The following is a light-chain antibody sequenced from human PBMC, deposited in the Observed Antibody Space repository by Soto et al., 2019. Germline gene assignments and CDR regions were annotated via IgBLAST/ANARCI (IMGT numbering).Light chain of an antibody. CDR1: QSVSSGY. V-gene: IGKV3-20*01. CDR3: HQYVNPPNS. Sequence: ETVLTQSPGTLSLSPGERATLSCRASQSVSSGYSGWYQQKPGQAPRLLIYDTSRRANGIPDRFSGSGSGTDFTLTISRLEPEDFAVYYCHQYVNPPNSFGQGTKLEIK. CDR2: DTS. J-gene: IGKJ2*03.